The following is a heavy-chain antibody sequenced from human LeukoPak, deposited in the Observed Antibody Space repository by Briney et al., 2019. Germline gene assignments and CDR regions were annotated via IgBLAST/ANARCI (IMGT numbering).Heavy chain of an antibody. CDR3: ARLGGIRFLEWLPRKYYFYYYMDV. CDR2: INHSGST. CDR1: GGSFSGYY. V-gene: IGHV4-34*01. J-gene: IGHJ6*03. D-gene: IGHD3-3*01. Sequence: SETLSLTCAVSGGSFSGYYWSWIRQPPGKGLEWIGEINHSGSTNYNPSLKSRGTISVDTSKNQFLLKQSFVTAADTAVYYAARLGGIRFLEWLPRKYYFYYYMDVWGKGTTVTVPS.